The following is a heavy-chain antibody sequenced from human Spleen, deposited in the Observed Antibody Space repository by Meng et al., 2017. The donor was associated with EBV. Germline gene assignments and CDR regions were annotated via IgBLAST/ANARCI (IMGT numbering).Heavy chain of an antibody. V-gene: IGHV4-34*01. CDR3: ARAGSFLGIIDS. Sequence: QGQLQQWGAGLLKTSETLSLTCAVYGGSFNDYYWTWIRQPPGKGLEWIGEINHSGITNYNPSLKSRVTISVDTSKNQFSLKLSSVTAADTAVYYCARAGSFLGIIDSWGQGTLVTVSS. CDR2: INHSGIT. D-gene: IGHD2/OR15-2a*01. J-gene: IGHJ5*01. CDR1: GGSFNDYY.